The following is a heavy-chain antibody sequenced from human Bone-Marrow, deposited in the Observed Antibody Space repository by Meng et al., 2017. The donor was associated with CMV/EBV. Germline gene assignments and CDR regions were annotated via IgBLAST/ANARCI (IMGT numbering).Heavy chain of an antibody. V-gene: IGHV3-21*01. CDR2: ISSSSSYI. Sequence: GESLKISCAAYGLTFSHYSMNWVRQAPGKGLEWVSSISSSSSYIYYADSVKGRFTISRDNAKNSLYLQMNSLRAEDTAVYYCAREIIVVVPAAGFDYWGQGTLVTVSS. J-gene: IGHJ4*02. CDR1: GLTFSHYS. CDR3: AREIIVVVPAAGFDY. D-gene: IGHD2-2*01.